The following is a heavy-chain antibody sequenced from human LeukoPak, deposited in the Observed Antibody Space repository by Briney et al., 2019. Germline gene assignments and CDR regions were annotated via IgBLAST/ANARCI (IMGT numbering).Heavy chain of an antibody. D-gene: IGHD1-20*01. J-gene: IGHJ6*03. Sequence: PSETLSLTCTVSGGSISSYYWSWIRQPAGKGLEWIGRIYTSGSTNYNPSLKSRVTMSVDTSKNQFSLKLSSVTAADTAVYYCARLGPRYNWSVVGYYYYYMDVWGKGTTVTISS. CDR1: GGSISSYY. CDR3: ARLGPRYNWSVVGYYYYYMDV. CDR2: IYTSGST. V-gene: IGHV4-4*07.